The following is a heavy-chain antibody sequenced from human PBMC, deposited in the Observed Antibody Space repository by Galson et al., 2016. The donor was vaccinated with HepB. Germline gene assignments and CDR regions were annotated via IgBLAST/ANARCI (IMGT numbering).Heavy chain of an antibody. CDR3: ARPYTYYFGSGSYFDVLHYGMDV. CDR1: GFRFSDYN. D-gene: IGHD3-10*01. CDR2: ISASSGTI. J-gene: IGHJ6*02. V-gene: IGHV3-48*01. Sequence: SLRLSCAASGFRFSDYNMNWVRQAPGRELEWVAYISASSGTIYYADSVKGRFTIPRDNANNSLSLQMNSLRAEDTAFYYCARPYTYYFGSGSYFDVLHYGMDVWGQGTTVTVSS.